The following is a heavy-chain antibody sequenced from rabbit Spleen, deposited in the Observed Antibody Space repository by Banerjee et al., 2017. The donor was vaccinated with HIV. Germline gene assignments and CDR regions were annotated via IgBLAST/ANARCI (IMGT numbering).Heavy chain of an antibody. V-gene: IGHV1S47*01. D-gene: IGHD8-1*01. CDR1: GIDFSSYA. CDR2: IYPSFGVT. Sequence: QEQLKESGGGLVQPGESLKLSCKASGIDFSSYAMIWVRQAPGKGLEWIAYIYPSFGVTNYANSVKGRFTISSDSAQNTVFLQMTSLTASDMATYFCARDTGTSFSTYGMDLWGQGTLVTVS. J-gene: IGHJ6*01. CDR3: ARDTGTSFSTYGMDL.